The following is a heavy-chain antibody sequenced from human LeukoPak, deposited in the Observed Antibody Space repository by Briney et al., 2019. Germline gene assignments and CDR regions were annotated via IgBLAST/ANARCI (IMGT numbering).Heavy chain of an antibody. V-gene: IGHV1-69*13. CDR2: IIPIFGTA. D-gene: IGHD6-13*01. J-gene: IGHJ6*02. CDR3: ASGAAGEEDNYFYGMDV. Sequence: ASVKVSCKASGGTFSSYAISWVRQAPGQGLEWMGGIIPIFGTANYAQKFQGRVTITADESTSTAYMELSSLRSEDTAVYYCASGAAGEEDNYFYGMDVWGQGTTVTVSS. CDR1: GGTFSSYA.